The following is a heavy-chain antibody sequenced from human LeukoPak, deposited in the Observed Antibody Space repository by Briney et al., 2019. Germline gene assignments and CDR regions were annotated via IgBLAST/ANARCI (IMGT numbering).Heavy chain of an antibody. J-gene: IGHJ4*02. V-gene: IGHV2-5*01. CDR3: AHRLGAYYDFWSGQYFDY. CDR1: GFSLSTSGVG. Sequence: SGPTLVKPTQTLTLTCTFSGFSLSTSGVGVGWIRQPRGKALEWLALIYWNDDKRYSPSLKSRLTITKDTSKNQVVLTMTNMDPVDTATYYCAHRLGAYYDFWSGQYFDYWGPGTLVTVSS. D-gene: IGHD3-3*01. CDR2: IYWNDDK.